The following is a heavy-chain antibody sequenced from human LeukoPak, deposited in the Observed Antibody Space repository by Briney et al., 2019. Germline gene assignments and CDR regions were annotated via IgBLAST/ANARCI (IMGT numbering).Heavy chain of an antibody. J-gene: IGHJ4*02. Sequence: GGSLRLSCAASGFTFSSYGVSWVRQAPGKGLEWVSTISGDGGSTYYADSVRGRFTISRDNRKNTKSLQMNSLRVEDTAVYYCARRVTGTDKGFDFWGQGTLVTASS. V-gene: IGHV3-23*01. CDR2: ISGDGGST. D-gene: IGHD1-1*01. CDR3: ARRVTGTDKGFDF. CDR1: GFTFSSYG.